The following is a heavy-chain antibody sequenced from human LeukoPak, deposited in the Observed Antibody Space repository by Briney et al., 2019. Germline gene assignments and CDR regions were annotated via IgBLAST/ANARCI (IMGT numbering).Heavy chain of an antibody. CDR3: ARGRWFWVTRNNRYYYYGMDV. J-gene: IGHJ6*02. CDR2: INHSGST. V-gene: IGHV4-34*01. D-gene: IGHD3-10*01. Sequence: SETLSLTCAVYGGSFSGYYWSWIRQPPGKGLEWIGEINHSGSTNYNPSLKSRVTISVDTSKNQFSLKLSSVTAADTAVYYCARGRWFWVTRNNRYYYYGMDVWGQGTTVTVSS. CDR1: GGSFSGYY.